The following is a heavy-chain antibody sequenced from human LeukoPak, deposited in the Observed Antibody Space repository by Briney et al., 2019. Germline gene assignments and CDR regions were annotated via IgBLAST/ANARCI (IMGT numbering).Heavy chain of an antibody. J-gene: IGHJ5*02. V-gene: IGHV1-24*01. CDR3: ATDPYYYDSSGYPEFDP. D-gene: IGHD3-22*01. CDR1: GYTLTELS. CDR2: FDPEDGET. Sequence: ASVKVSCKVSGYTLTELSMHWVRQAPGKGLEWMGGFDPEDGETIYAQKFQGRVTMTEDTSTDTAYMGLSSLRSEDTAVYYCATDPYYYDSSGYPEFDPWGQGTLVTVSS.